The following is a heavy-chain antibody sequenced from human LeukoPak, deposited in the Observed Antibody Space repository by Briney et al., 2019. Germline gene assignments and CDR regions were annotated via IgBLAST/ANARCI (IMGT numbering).Heavy chain of an antibody. Sequence: GRSLRLSCAASGFTFSSYEMNWVRQAPGKGLEWVSYISSSGSTMYYADSVKGRFTISRDNAKNSLYLQMNSLRAEDTAVYYCARALHNPHWFDPWGQGTLVTVSS. CDR1: GFTFSSYE. CDR2: ISSSGSTM. D-gene: IGHD1-1*01. CDR3: ARALHNPHWFDP. V-gene: IGHV3-48*03. J-gene: IGHJ5*02.